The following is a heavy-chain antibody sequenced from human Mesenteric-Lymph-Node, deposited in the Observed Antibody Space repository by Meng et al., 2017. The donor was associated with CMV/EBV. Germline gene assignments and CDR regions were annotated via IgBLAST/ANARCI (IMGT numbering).Heavy chain of an antibody. CDR1: GISVNTNY. J-gene: IGHJ6*02. CDR2: VYSDHSGGIA. CDR3: ARGPAAILMGYYYYYGMDV. D-gene: IGHD2-2*02. V-gene: IGHV3-66*02. Sequence: GGSLRLSCAASGISVNTNYISWVRQAPGKGLEWVAIVYSDHSGGIAYYADSVDGRFIISRDDSKNAVDLEMNGLRREDTAVYYCARGPAAILMGYYYYYGMDVWGQGTTVTVSS.